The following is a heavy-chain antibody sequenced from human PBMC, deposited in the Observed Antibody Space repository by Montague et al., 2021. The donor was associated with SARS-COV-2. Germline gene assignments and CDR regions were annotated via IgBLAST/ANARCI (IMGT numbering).Heavy chain of an antibody. CDR2: IWYDGSNK. J-gene: IGHJ6*02. D-gene: IGHD1-26*01. CDR1: GFTFSSYG. V-gene: IGHV3-33*01. CDR3: ARELGGYSGGLLPYYGMDV. Sequence: SLRLSCAASGFTFSSYGMHWVRQAPGKGLEWVAVIWYDGSNKYYADSVKGRFTISRDNSKNTLYLQMNSLRAEDTAVYYCARELGGYSGGLLPYYGMDVWGQGTAVTVSS.